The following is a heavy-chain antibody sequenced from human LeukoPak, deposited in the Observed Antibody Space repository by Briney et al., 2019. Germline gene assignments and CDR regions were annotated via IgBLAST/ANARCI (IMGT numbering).Heavy chain of an antibody. V-gene: IGHV4-34*01. D-gene: IGHD3-22*01. CDR2: INHSGST. CDR3: ARLLDDSSGFPHPNFDC. J-gene: IGHJ4*02. Sequence: SETLSLTCTVSGGSISSYYWSWIRQPPGKGLEWIGEINHSGSTNYNPSLKSRVTISVDTSKNQFSLKLSSVTAADTAVYYCARLLDDSSGFPHPNFDCWGQGTLVTVSS. CDR1: GGSISSYY.